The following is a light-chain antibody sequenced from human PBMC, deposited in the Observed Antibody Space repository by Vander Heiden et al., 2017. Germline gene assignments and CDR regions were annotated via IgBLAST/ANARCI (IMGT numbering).Light chain of an antibody. J-gene: IGKJ2*01. CDR3: QQYNNWPPVT. Sequence: EIVMTQSPATLSVPPGERATLSCRASQSVSSNLAWYQQKPGQAPKLLIYGASTRATGIPARFSGSGSGTEFTLTISSLQSEDFAVYYCQQYNNWPPVTFGQGTKLEIK. V-gene: IGKV3-15*01. CDR1: QSVSSN. CDR2: GAS.